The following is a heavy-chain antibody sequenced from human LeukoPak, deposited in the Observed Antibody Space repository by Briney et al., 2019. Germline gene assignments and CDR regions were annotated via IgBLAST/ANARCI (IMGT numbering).Heavy chain of an antibody. CDR3: ASSAGGATIFDY. CDR1: GGSISSSSYY. Sequence: PSETLSLTCTVSGGSISSSSYYWGWIRQPPGKGLEWIGYIYYSGSTNYNPSLKSRVTISVDTSKNQFSLKLSSVTAADTAVYYCASSAGGATIFDYWGQGTLVTVSS. V-gene: IGHV4-61*05. J-gene: IGHJ4*02. CDR2: IYYSGST. D-gene: IGHD1-26*01.